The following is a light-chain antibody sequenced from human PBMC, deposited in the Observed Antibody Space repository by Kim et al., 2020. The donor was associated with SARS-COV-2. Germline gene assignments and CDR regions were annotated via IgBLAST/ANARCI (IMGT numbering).Light chain of an antibody. V-gene: IGLV2-14*04. CDR1: SSDGGAYNK. CDR2: GVN. J-gene: IGLJ2*01. CDR3: SSYTSSTTVV. Sequence: GQTITITCTGTSSDGGAYNKVSWYQKNPGKAPKLMIYGVNKQPSGVSNRFAGSKSGNTASLTISGLQAEDEADYYFSSYTSSTTVVFGGGTQLTVL.